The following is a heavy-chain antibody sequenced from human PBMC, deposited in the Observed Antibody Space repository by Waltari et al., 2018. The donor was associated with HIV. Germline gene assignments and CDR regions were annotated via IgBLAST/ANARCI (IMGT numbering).Heavy chain of an antibody. Sequence: QVHLVQSGAEVKKPGASVKVSCKASGYTFTNYDINWVRQATGQGLEWMGWMNPNSGNTGYAQKCQGRVTMTRNTSISTAYMELSSLRSEDTAVYYCARGDSYDRSGEAFDIWGQGTMVTVSS. J-gene: IGHJ3*02. CDR1: GYTFTNYD. D-gene: IGHD3-22*01. CDR2: MNPNSGNT. CDR3: ARGDSYDRSGEAFDI. V-gene: IGHV1-8*01.